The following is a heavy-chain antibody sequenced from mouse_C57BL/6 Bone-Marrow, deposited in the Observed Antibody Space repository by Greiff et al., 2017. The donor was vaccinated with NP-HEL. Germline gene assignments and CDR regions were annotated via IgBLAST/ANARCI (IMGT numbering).Heavy chain of an antibody. V-gene: IGHV14-2*01. J-gene: IGHJ4*01. CDR1: GFNIKDYY. CDR3: ASNHNAMDY. Sequence: EVQLQQSGAELVKPGASVKLSCTASGFNIKDYYMHWVKQRTEQGLEWIGRIDPEDGETKYAPKLQGKATITANTTSNTVHLQLRILTSEDTAVYYCASNHNAMDYWGQGTSVTVSS. D-gene: IGHD6-1*01. CDR2: IDPEDGET.